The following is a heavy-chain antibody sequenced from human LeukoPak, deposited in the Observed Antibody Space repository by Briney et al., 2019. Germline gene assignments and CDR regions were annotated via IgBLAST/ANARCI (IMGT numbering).Heavy chain of an antibody. CDR1: GGSISSYY. CDR3: ARDTGVRGVTYYFDY. V-gene: IGHV4-59*12. J-gene: IGHJ4*02. D-gene: IGHD3-10*01. Sequence: PSETLSLTCTVSGGSISSYYWSWIRQPPGKGLEWIGYIYYSGSTNYNPSLKSRVTISVDTSKNQFSLKLSSVTAADTAVYYCARDTGVRGVTYYFDYWGQGTLVTVSS. CDR2: IYYSGST.